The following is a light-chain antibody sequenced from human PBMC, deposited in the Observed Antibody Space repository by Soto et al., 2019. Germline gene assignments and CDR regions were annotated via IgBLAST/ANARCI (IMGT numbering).Light chain of an antibody. V-gene: IGKV3-20*01. J-gene: IGKJ1*01. CDR3: QQYGSSPQT. Sequence: EIVLTQSPGTLSLSPGERATLSCRASQSVSSSFLAWYQQKPGQAPRLLIYVASSRATGIPDRFGGSGSGADFTLTITRLQPDAFAVDFCQQYGSSPQTFGRRTKVEIK. CDR1: QSVSSSF. CDR2: VAS.